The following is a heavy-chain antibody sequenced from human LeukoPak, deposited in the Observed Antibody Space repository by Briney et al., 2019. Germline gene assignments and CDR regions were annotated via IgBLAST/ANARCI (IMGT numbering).Heavy chain of an antibody. J-gene: IGHJ3*02. CDR3: AVQSYYGPMAFDI. V-gene: IGHV4-59*01. Sequence: PSETLSLTCTVSGGSISSYYWSWIRQPPGKGLEWIGYIYYSGSTNYNPSLKSRVTISVDTSKNQFSLKLSSVTAADTAVYYCAVQSYYGPMAFDIWGQGTMVTVSS. D-gene: IGHD4-17*01. CDR1: GGSISSYY. CDR2: IYYSGST.